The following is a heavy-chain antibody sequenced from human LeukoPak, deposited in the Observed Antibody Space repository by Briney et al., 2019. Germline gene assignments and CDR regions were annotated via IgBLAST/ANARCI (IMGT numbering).Heavy chain of an antibody. D-gene: IGHD5-18*01. Sequence: ASVKVSCKASGYTFSGYNMHWERQAPGQGLEWMGRVISHSGGTNYAPRFQGRVTMTRDTSTSTAYMELSRLKSDDTAVYYCARGYNYGHDYWGQGTLVTVSS. V-gene: IGHV1-2*06. CDR1: GYTFSGYN. CDR2: VISHSGGT. J-gene: IGHJ4*02. CDR3: ARGYNYGHDY.